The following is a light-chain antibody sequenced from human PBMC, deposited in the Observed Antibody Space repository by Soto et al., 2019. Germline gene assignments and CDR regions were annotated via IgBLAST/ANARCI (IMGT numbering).Light chain of an antibody. V-gene: IGKV3-20*01. CDR2: GAS. J-gene: IGKJ4*01. CDR3: QQYGTATPLT. CDR1: QSVSSNY. Sequence: DIVLTQSPDTLSLSPGDRATLSCRASQSVSSNYLAWYQQKPGQTPRLLIYGASSRATGIPDRFSGSGSATDVTLTISRLEPEDFAVYYCQQYGTATPLTFGGGTKVEIK.